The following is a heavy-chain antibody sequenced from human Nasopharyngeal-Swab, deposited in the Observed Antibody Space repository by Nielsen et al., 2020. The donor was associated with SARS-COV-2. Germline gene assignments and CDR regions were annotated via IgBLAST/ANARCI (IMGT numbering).Heavy chain of an antibody. CDR3: AKDRDSGDDSDDYYHYYGMDV. CDR1: GFTFRSYA. Sequence: GESLKISCAASGFTFRSYAISWVRQAPGKGLEWVSAISGSDYSTKYADSVKGRFTISRDNSKNTVNLQMNSLRAEDTAIYYCAKDRDSGDDSDDYYHYYGMDVWGQGTTVTVSS. D-gene: IGHD5-12*01. CDR2: ISGSDYST. V-gene: IGHV3-23*01. J-gene: IGHJ6*02.